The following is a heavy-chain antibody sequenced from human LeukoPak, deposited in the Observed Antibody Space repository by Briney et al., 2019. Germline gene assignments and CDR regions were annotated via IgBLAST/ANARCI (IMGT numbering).Heavy chain of an antibody. CDR3: ARDLLLIH. D-gene: IGHD3-22*01. CDR2: IYTSGST. CDR1: GGSFSGYY. V-gene: IGHV4-4*07. J-gene: IGHJ4*02. Sequence: SETLSLTCAVYGGSFSGYYWSWIRQPAGKGLEWIGRIYTSGSTNYNPSLKSRVTMSVDTSKNQFSLKLSSVTAADTAVYYCARDLLLIHWGQGTLVTVSS.